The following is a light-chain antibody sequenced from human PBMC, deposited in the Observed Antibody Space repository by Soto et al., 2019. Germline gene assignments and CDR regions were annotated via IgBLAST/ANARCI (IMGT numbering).Light chain of an antibody. CDR1: QSVSSN. V-gene: IGKV3D-15*01. J-gene: IGKJ5*01. CDR3: QQYNNWPLT. Sequence: EIVLSLSPGTLSLNPGERATLSCRASQSVSSNLAWYQQKPGQAPRLLISGASTRATGVPARFSGSGSGTEFTLTITSLQSEDFAVYCCQQYNNWPLTFGPGTRLEIK. CDR2: GAS.